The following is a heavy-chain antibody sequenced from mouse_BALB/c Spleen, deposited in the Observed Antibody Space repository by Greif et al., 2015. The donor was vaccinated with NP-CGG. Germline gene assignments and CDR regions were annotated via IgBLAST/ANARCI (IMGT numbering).Heavy chain of an antibody. CDR3: ARRGTTVEDAMDY. D-gene: IGHD1-1*01. CDR1: GYSFTGYY. J-gene: IGHJ4*01. Sequence: EVKLVESGPELVKPGASVKISCKASGYSFTGYYMHWVKQSHVKSLEWIGRINPYNGATSYNQNFKDKASLTVDKSSSTAYMELHSLTSEDSAVYYCARRGTTVEDAMDYWGQGTSVTVSS. CDR2: INPYNGAT. V-gene: IGHV1-31*01.